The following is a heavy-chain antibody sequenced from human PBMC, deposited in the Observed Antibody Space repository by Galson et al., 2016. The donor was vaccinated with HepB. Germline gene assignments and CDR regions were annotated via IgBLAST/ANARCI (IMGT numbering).Heavy chain of an antibody. D-gene: IGHD2-15*01. CDR2: IIPIFRTA. CDR1: GDTFLTYA. V-gene: IGHV1-69*13. Sequence: SVKVSCKASGDTFLTYAITWVRQAPGQGLEWMGVIIPIFRTANYAQNLQGRVTITADESTSTVYMELTSLRSDDTAVYYCARDLGYCSSGSCYRDDSSTRGYFYYGMDLWGQGTTVTVSS. J-gene: IGHJ6*02. CDR3: ARDLGYCSSGSCYRDDSSTRGYFYYGMDL.